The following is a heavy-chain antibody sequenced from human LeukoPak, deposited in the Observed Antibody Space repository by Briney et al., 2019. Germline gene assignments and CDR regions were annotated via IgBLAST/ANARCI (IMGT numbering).Heavy chain of an antibody. CDR3: ARADCSSSSCYTVSY. CDR1: GFTFNSYA. V-gene: IGHV3-64*02. D-gene: IGHD2-2*02. CDR2: IDTIGDNT. J-gene: IGHJ4*02. Sequence: GGSLRLSCAASGFTFNSYAMQWVRQAPGKGLEFVSVIDTIGDNTYYGDSVKGRFSISRDDSKNTVYLQMDSLRTEDMAVYYCARADCSSSSCYTVSYWGQGTLVTVSS.